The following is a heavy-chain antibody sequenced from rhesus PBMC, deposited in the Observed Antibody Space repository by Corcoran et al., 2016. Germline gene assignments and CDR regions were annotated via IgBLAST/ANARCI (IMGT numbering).Heavy chain of an antibody. D-gene: IGHD6-25*01. CDR1: GLSLSTSGMG. CDR3: ARGAAGVYYFDY. J-gene: IGHJ4*01. Sequence: QVTLKESGPALVKPTQTLTLTCTFSGLSLSTSGMGVGWIRQPPGKALEWLASIYWDDGKYYSTSLMGRLTISKGTSKTQVVLTMANMDPVDTATYYWARGAAGVYYFDYWGQGVLVTVSS. V-gene: IGHV2S1*01. CDR2: IYWDDGK.